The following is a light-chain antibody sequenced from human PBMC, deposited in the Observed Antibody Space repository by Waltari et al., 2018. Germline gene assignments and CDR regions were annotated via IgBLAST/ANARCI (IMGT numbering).Light chain of an antibody. CDR1: QSIRNW. J-gene: IGKJ4*01. CDR3: QQYNSYSLLT. Sequence: CRASQSIRNWLAWYQQKPGKAPKLLIDKASTLESGVPSRFSGSGSGTEFTLTISSLQPDDFATYYCQQYNSYSLLTFGGGTKVEIK. V-gene: IGKV1-5*03. CDR2: KAS.